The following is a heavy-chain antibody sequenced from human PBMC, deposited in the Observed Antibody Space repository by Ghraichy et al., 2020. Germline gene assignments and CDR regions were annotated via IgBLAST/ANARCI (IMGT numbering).Heavy chain of an antibody. CDR1: GFAFGGYA. CDR3: AKDYYYYSVGPPEVFNR. Sequence: GESLNISCAAFGFAFGGYAMGWIRQAPGKGLEWVSSISASGDRTYYADSVKGRLTISRDNSKDTLSLQMSGLRGDDTAIYYCAKDYYYYSVGPPEVFNRWGQGALVTVSS. D-gene: IGHD3-16*01. CDR2: ISASGDRT. J-gene: IGHJ5*02. V-gene: IGHV3-23*01.